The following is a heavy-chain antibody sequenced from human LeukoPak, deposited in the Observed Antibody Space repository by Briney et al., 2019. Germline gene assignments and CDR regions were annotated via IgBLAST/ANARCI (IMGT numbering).Heavy chain of an antibody. CDR1: GFTFSSYS. CDR2: ISSSSSTI. D-gene: IGHD2-15*01. CDR3: ARGYCSGGSCYTRGYYFDY. Sequence: GGSLRLSCAASGFTFSSYSMNWVRQAPGKGLEWVSYISSSSSTIYYADSVKGRFTISRDNAKNSLYLQMNGLRAEDTAVYYCARGYCSGGSCYTRGYYFDYWGQGTLVTVSS. J-gene: IGHJ4*02. V-gene: IGHV3-48*04.